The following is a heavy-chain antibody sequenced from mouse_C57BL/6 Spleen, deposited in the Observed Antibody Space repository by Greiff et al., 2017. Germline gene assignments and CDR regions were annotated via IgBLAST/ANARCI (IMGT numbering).Heavy chain of an antibody. CDR1: GFTFSDYG. CDR3: ARRPHYYGSRGLFDY. CDR2: ISSGSSTI. J-gene: IGHJ2*01. V-gene: IGHV5-17*01. Sequence: EVQVVESGGGLVKPGGSLKLSCAASGFTFSDYGMHWVRQAPEKGLEWVAYISSGSSTIYYADTVKGRFTISRDNAKNTLFLQMTSLRSEDTAMYYCARRPHYYGSRGLFDYWGQGTTLTVSS. D-gene: IGHD1-1*01.